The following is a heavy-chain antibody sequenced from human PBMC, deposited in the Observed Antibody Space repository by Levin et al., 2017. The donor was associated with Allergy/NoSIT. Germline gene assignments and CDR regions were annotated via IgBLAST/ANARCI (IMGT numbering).Heavy chain of an antibody. V-gene: IGHV3-11*05. CDR2: ISSSSSYT. CDR3: ARERGYSGYDQNDAFDI. Sequence: PGGSLRLSCAASGFTFSDYYMSWIRQAPGKGLEWVSYISSSSSYTNYADSVKGRFTISRDNAKNSLYLQMNSLRAEDTAVYYCARERGYSGYDQNDAFDIWGQGTMVTVSS. D-gene: IGHD5-12*01. J-gene: IGHJ3*02. CDR1: GFTFSDYY.